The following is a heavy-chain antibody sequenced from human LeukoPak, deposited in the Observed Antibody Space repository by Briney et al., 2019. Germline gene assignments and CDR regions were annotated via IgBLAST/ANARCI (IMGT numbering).Heavy chain of an antibody. Sequence: PSETLSLTCTVSDDSLSRYYWSWIRQPAGKGLEWIGRISSSGSTNYNPSLKSRVTISVDTSKNQFSLKLSSVTAADTAVYFCARGPYSYDSSGAFDIWGQGTMVTVSS. V-gene: IGHV4-4*07. J-gene: IGHJ3*02. CDR2: ISSSGST. D-gene: IGHD3-22*01. CDR1: DDSLSRYY. CDR3: ARGPYSYDSSGAFDI.